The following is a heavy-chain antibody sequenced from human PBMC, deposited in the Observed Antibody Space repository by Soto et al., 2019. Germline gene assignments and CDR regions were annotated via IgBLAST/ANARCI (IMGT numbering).Heavy chain of an antibody. CDR3: ARGYGDYGRSYDAFDI. D-gene: IGHD4-17*01. CDR1: GFTFSSYA. Sequence: GGSLRLSCEASGFTFSSYAMSWVRQAPGKGLEWVSGISGGSSTTYYADSVKGRFTISRDNAKNSLYLQMNSLRAEDTAVYYCARGYGDYGRSYDAFDIWGQGTMVTVSS. J-gene: IGHJ3*02. CDR2: ISGGSSTT. V-gene: IGHV3-21*01.